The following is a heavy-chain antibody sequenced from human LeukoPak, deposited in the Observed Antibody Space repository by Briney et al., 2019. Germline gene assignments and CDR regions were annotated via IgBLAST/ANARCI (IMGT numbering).Heavy chain of an antibody. CDR1: GGSFSGYY. Sequence: SETLSLTCAVYGGSFSGYYWSWIRQPPGNGLEWIGEINHSGSTNYNPSLKSRVTISVDTSKNQFSLKLSSVTAADTAVYYRARGSTSDTAMVTGENFDYWGQGTLVTVSS. CDR2: INHSGST. J-gene: IGHJ4*02. V-gene: IGHV4-34*01. CDR3: ARGSTSDTAMVTGENFDY. D-gene: IGHD5-18*01.